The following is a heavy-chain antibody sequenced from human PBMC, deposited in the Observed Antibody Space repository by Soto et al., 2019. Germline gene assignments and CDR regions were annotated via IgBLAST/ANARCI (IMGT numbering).Heavy chain of an antibody. CDR3: ARARQVYDIHLGYPDDAFDI. Sequence: QVQLVQSGAEVKKPGSSVKVSCKASGGTFSSYAISWVRQAPGQGLEWMGGIIPIFGTANYAQKFQGRVRISADKATSTAYMELSSLRSDDRAVYYCARARQVYDIHLGYPDDAFDIWGQGTKVTVSS. V-gene: IGHV1-69*06. CDR1: GGTFSSYA. D-gene: IGHD3-9*01. CDR2: IIPIFGTA. J-gene: IGHJ3*02.